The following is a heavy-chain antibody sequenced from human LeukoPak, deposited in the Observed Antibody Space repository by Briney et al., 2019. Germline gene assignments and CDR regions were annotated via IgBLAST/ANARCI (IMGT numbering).Heavy chain of an antibody. CDR3: ARDLPSPGISVAEDY. V-gene: IGHV1-2*06. CDR2: INPDSGGT. CDR1: GYTFTGYY. D-gene: IGHD6-19*01. Sequence: ASVKVSCKASGYTFTGYYMFWLRQAPGQGLEWMGRINPDSGGTSYAQKFQGRVTMTRDTSITTAYMELSSLRSDDTAVYYCARDLPSPGISVAEDYWGQGTLVTVSS. J-gene: IGHJ4*02.